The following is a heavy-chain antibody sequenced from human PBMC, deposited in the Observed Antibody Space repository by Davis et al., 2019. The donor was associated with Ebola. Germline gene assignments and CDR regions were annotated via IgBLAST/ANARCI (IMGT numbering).Heavy chain of an antibody. J-gene: IGHJ6*02. Sequence: PGGSLRLSCAASGFTSSSYWMSWVRQAPGKGLEWVANIKQDGSEKYYVDSVKGRFTISRDNAKNSLYLQMNSLRAEDTAVYYCARRKYGMDVWGQGTTVTVSS. CDR2: IKQDGSEK. CDR1: GFTSSSYW. CDR3: ARRKYGMDV. V-gene: IGHV3-7*01.